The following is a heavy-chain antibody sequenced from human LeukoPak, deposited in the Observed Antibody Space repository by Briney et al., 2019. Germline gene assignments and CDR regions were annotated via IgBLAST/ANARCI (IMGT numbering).Heavy chain of an antibody. Sequence: GGSLRLSCAASGFTFSSYAMHWVRQAPGKGLEYVSAISSNGGSTYYANSVKGRFTISRDNSKNTLYLQMGSLRAEDMAVYYCARGEYYYDSSGYYYWGQGTLVTVSP. V-gene: IGHV3-64*01. CDR1: GFTFSSYA. J-gene: IGHJ4*02. CDR3: ARGEYYYDSSGYYY. CDR2: ISSNGGST. D-gene: IGHD3-22*01.